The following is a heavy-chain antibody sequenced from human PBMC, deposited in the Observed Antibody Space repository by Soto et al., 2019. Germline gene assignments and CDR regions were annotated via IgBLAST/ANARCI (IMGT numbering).Heavy chain of an antibody. Sequence: QLQLQESGPGLVKPSETLSLTCTVSGGSISSSSYYWGWIRQPPGKGLEWIGSIYYSGSTYYNPSLKTPGTSSIGHSKNLLPRTVTPGGRSHTAWYFRGAQRVNATAGSVCPWGRGT. J-gene: IGHJ5*02. CDR3: GAQRVNATAGSVCP. CDR1: GGSISSSSYY. V-gene: IGHV4-39*03. CDR2: IYYSGST. D-gene: IGHD3-10*01.